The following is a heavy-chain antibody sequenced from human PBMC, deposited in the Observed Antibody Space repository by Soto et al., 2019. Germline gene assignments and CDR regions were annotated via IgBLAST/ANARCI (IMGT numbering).Heavy chain of an antibody. CDR3: ASSMLISGSYPAYYYGMDV. D-gene: IGHD1-26*01. CDR1: GGTFSSYA. Sequence: SVKVSCKASGGTFSSYAISWVRQAPGQGLEWMGGIIPIFGTANYAQKFQGRVTITADESTSTAYMELSSLRSEDTAVYYCASSMLISGSYPAYYYGMDVWGQGTTVTVSS. V-gene: IGHV1-69*13. J-gene: IGHJ6*02. CDR2: IIPIFGTA.